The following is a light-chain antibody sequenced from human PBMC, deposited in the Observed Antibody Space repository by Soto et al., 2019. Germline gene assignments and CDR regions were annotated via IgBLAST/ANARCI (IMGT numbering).Light chain of an antibody. CDR2: DAS. V-gene: IGKV1-5*01. J-gene: IGKJ1*01. CDR3: QQYNSYSPET. CDR1: QSISSW. Sequence: DIQMTQSPSTLFESVGDRVTITCRASQSISSWLAWYQQKPGKAPKLLIYDASSLESGVPSRFSGSGSGTEFTLTISSLQPDDFATYYCQQYNSYSPETFGQGTKVDIK.